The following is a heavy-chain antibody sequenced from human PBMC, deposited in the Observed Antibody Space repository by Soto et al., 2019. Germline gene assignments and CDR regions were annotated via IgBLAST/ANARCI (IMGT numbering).Heavy chain of an antibody. J-gene: IGHJ4*02. CDR3: ARDGSGYALDS. CDR2: INHRGSS. D-gene: IGHD5-12*01. V-gene: IGHV4-34*01. CDR1: GGSLSGYY. Sequence: SETLSLTCAVYGGSLSGYYWTWIRQPPGKGLEWIGGINHRGSSNYSPSLKSRVTISVDTSKNQFFLKLSSMTAADAAVYYCARDGSGYALDSWGQGTLVTVPS.